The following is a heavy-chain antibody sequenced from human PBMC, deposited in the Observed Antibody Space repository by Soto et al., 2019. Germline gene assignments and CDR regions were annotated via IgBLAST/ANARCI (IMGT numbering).Heavy chain of an antibody. CDR1: VFSFSYYA. D-gene: IGHD3-10*01. J-gene: IGHJ4*02. V-gene: IGHV3-30*18. CDR3: AKDLRGGTLGSHFDS. Sequence: GGSLRLSCSASVFSFSYYAMHCVRQAPGKGLEWVAVVPYDGSNKYYADSVKGRFTISRDNSKNTLYLQMNSLRAEDTAVYYCAKDLRGGTLGSHFDSLGQGNLGTV. CDR2: VPYDGSNK.